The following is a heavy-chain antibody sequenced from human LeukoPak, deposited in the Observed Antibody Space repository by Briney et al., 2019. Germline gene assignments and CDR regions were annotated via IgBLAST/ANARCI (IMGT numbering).Heavy chain of an antibody. D-gene: IGHD4-17*01. CDR1: GFTFSSYS. CDR2: ISSSSSYI. Sequence: GGSLRLSCAASGFTFSSYSMNWVRQAPGKRLEWVSSISSSSSYIYYADSVKGRFTISRDNSKNTLYLQMNSLRAEDTAVYYCARGGGDYGDEYFQHWGQGTLVTVSS. CDR3: ARGGGDYGDEYFQH. J-gene: IGHJ1*01. V-gene: IGHV3-21*01.